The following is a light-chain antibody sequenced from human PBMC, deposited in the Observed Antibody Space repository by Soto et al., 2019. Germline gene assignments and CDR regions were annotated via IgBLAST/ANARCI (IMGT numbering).Light chain of an antibody. Sequence: DIQMTQSPSTLSGSVGDRVTITCRASQTISSWLVWYQQKPGKAPKLLIYKASTLKSGVPSRFSGSGSGTEFTLTISSLQPDDFATYYFQHYNSSSEALGQGTQVELK. J-gene: IGKJ1*01. CDR2: KAS. CDR3: QHYNSSSEA. V-gene: IGKV1-5*03. CDR1: QTISSW.